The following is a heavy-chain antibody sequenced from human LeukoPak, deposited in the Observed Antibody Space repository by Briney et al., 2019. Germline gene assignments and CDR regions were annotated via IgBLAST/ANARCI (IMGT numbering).Heavy chain of an antibody. V-gene: IGHV3-48*01. CDR3: ARDLTDSSGTYYFDY. D-gene: IGHD3-22*01. Sequence: GGSLRLSCAATGFTFSSYSMNWVRKAPGKVLEWVSYISSSSSTIYYADSVKGRFTISRDNAKNSLYLQMNSLRAEDTAVYYCARDLTDSSGTYYFDYWGQGTLVTVSS. CDR1: GFTFSSYS. J-gene: IGHJ4*02. CDR2: ISSSSSTI.